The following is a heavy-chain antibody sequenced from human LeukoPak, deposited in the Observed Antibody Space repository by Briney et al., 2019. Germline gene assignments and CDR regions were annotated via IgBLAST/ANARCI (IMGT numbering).Heavy chain of an antibody. CDR1: GGTFSSYA. Sequence: SVKLSCKASGGTFSSYAISWVRQAPGQGLEWMGGIIPIFGTANYAQKFQGRVTITADKSTSTAYMELSSLRSEDTAAYYCARGDGYSSPYYFDYWGQGTLVTVSS. CDR2: IIPIFGTA. CDR3: ARGDGYSSPYYFDY. J-gene: IGHJ4*02. V-gene: IGHV1-69*06. D-gene: IGHD5-18*01.